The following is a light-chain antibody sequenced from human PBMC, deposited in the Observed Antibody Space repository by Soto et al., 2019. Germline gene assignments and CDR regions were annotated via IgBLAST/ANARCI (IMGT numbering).Light chain of an antibody. Sequence: EIVLTQSPGTLSLSPGERATLSCRASQSVSSSYLAWYQQKPGQAPRQLIYGASNRATGIPDRFSGSGSGTDFTLTIPRLEPEDFAVYYCQHYRTSFGGGTRVEIK. V-gene: IGKV3-20*01. CDR3: QHYRTS. J-gene: IGKJ4*01. CDR1: QSVSSSY. CDR2: GAS.